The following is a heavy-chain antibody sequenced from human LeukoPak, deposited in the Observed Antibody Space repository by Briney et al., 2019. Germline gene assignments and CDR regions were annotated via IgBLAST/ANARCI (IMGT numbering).Heavy chain of an antibody. D-gene: IGHD3-10*01. Sequence: PSETLSLTCTVSGGSISSSSYYWGWIRQPPGKGLEWIGSIYYSGSTYYNPSLKSRVTISVDTSKNQFSLKLSSVTAADTAVYYCARKRTGSYYKPTYFDYWGQGTLVTVSS. V-gene: IGHV4-39*07. CDR1: GGSISSSSYY. CDR3: ARKRTGSYYKPTYFDY. J-gene: IGHJ4*02. CDR2: IYYSGST.